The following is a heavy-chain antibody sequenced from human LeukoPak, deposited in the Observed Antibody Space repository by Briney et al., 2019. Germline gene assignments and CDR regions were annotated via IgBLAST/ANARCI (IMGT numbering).Heavy chain of an antibody. CDR3: ARDLRFFDY. D-gene: IGHD3-3*01. CDR2: IYYSGST. Sequence: KPSETLSLTCTVSGGSISSYYWSWIRQPPGKGLEWIGYIYYSGSTNYNPSLKSRVTISVDTSKNQFSLKLSSVTAADTAVYYRARDLRFFDYWGQGTLVTVSS. V-gene: IGHV4-59*13. J-gene: IGHJ4*02. CDR1: GGSISSYY.